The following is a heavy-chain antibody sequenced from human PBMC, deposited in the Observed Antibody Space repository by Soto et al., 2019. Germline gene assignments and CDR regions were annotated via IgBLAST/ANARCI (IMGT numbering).Heavy chain of an antibody. CDR3: ARGESSGYYYPYYFDY. D-gene: IGHD3-22*01. CDR2: ISAYNGNT. CDR1: GYTFTSYG. J-gene: IGHJ4*02. V-gene: IGHV1-18*04. Sequence: ASVKVSCKASGYTFTSYGISWVRQAPGQGLEWMGWISAYNGNTNYAQKLQGRVTMTTDTSTSTAYMELRSLRSDDTAVYYCARGESSGYYYPYYFDYWGQGTLVTSPQ.